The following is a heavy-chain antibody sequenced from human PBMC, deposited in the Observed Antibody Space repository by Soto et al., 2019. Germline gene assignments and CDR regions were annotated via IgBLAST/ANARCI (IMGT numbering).Heavy chain of an antibody. D-gene: IGHD1-1*01. CDR3: ARDHLRTGTPGSIDY. Sequence: ASVKVSCKASGYTFTSYGISWVRQAPGQGLEWMGWISAYNGNTNYAQKLQGRVTMTTDTSTSTAYMELRSLRSDDTALYYCARDHLRTGTPGSIDYWGQGTLVTVSS. CDR2: ISAYNGNT. V-gene: IGHV1-18*04. J-gene: IGHJ4*02. CDR1: GYTFTSYG.